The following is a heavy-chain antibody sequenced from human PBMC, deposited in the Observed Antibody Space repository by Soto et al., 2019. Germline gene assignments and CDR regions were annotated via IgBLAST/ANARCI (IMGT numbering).Heavy chain of an antibody. CDR3: ARTSRVAVAGTRDDAFDI. CDR2: IYPDDSDT. Sequence: GESLKISRKGSGYRFTSYWIAWVRQMPGKGLEWMGIIYPDDSDTRYSPSFQGQVTIAADKSISTAYLQWSSLKASDSAMYYCARTSRVAVAGTRDDAFDIWGQGTMVTVSS. CDR1: GYRFTSYW. V-gene: IGHV5-51*01. J-gene: IGHJ3*02. D-gene: IGHD6-19*01.